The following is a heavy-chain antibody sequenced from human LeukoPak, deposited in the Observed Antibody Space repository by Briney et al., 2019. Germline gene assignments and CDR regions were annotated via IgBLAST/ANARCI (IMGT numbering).Heavy chain of an antibody. Sequence: PETLSLTCAVYGGSFSGYYWSWIRQPPGKGLEWIGEINHSGSTNYNPSLKSRVIISVDTSKNRFSLKLSSATAADTAVYYCARASWGVTTWCYFDYWGQGTLVTVSS. V-gene: IGHV4-34*01. CDR3: ARASWGVTTWCYFDY. J-gene: IGHJ4*02. CDR1: GGSFSGYY. CDR2: INHSGST. D-gene: IGHD4-17*01.